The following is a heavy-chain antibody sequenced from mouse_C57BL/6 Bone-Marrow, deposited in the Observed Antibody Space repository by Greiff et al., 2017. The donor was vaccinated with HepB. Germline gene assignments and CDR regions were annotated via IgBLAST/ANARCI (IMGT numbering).Heavy chain of an antibody. D-gene: IGHD1-1*01. CDR3: ARRDYYGSSSWYFDV. V-gene: IGHV1-85*01. J-gene: IGHJ1*03. CDR1: GYTFTSYD. Sequence: QVQLQQSGPELVKPGASVKLSCKASGYTFTSYDINWVKQRPGQGLEWIGWIYPRDGSTKYNEKFKGKATWTVDTSSSTAYMELHSLTSEDSAVYFCARRDYYGSSSWYFDVWGTGTTVTVSS. CDR2: IYPRDGST.